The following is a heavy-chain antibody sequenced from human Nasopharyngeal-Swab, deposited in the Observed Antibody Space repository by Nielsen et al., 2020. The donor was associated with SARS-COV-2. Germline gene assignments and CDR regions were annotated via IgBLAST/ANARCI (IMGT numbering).Heavy chain of an antibody. CDR2: IWYDGSNK. J-gene: IGHJ3*01. Sequence: GSLRLSCAASGFSFSTYGMHWVRQRPVKGLEWLTNIWYDGSNKYYADSVKGRFTVSRDNSKNTLFLEMDSLRAEDTAVYYCARGSSVHAFDVWGQGTEVTVSS. CDR3: ARGSSVHAFDV. D-gene: IGHD3-10*01. CDR1: GFSFSTYG. V-gene: IGHV3-33*01.